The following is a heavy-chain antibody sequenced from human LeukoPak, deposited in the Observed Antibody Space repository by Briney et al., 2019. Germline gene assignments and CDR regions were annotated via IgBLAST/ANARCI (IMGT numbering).Heavy chain of an antibody. J-gene: IGHJ4*02. Sequence: SETLSLTCTVSGGSIRSYYWIGIRQPAGKGLEWIGRIYTSGSTNYNPSLKSRVTISVDPSKQQSYLKVSSLPAAETAVYYCARASGGYGMGYWGEGTLVTVSS. D-gene: IGHD5-18*01. CDR2: IYTSGST. CDR1: GGSIRSYY. V-gene: IGHV4-4*07. CDR3: ARASGGYGMGY.